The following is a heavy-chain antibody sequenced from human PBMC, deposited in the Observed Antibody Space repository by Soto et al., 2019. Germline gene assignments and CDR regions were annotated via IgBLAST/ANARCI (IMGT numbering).Heavy chain of an antibody. CDR3: AKEKEAYSGSFNLDY. D-gene: IGHD1-26*01. Sequence: GGSLRLSCAASGFTFDDYTMHWVRQAPGKGLEWVSLISWDGGSTYYADSVKGRFTISRDNSKNSLYPQMNSLRTEDTALYYCAKEKEAYSGSFNLDYWGQGTLVTVSS. J-gene: IGHJ4*02. CDR2: ISWDGGST. V-gene: IGHV3-43*01. CDR1: GFTFDDYT.